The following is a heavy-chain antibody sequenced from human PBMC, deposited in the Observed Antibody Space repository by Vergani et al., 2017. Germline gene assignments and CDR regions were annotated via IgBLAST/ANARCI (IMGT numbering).Heavy chain of an antibody. D-gene: IGHD3-9*01. Sequence: QVQLVESGGGVVQPGRSLRLSCAASGFTFSSYAMHWVRQAPGKGLEWVAVISYDGSNKYYADSVKGRFTISRDNSKNMRYLQMNSLRAEDTAVYYCARDGDYDILTGPLVDYWGQGTLVTVSS. CDR2: ISYDGSNK. J-gene: IGHJ4*02. CDR3: ARDGDYDILTGPLVDY. V-gene: IGHV3-30*01. CDR1: GFTFSSYA.